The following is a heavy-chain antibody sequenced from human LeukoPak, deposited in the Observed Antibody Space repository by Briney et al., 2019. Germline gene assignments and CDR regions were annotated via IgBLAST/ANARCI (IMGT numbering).Heavy chain of an antibody. CDR1: GFTFSSHW. J-gene: IGHJ4*02. V-gene: IGHV3-23*01. CDR3: AKDPSPYCGGDCYFDC. Sequence: GGSLRLSCAASGFTFSSHWMTWVRQAPGKGLEWVSTISSTGGSTYYADSVKGRFTISRDNSKNTLYLQMNSLRVEDTAIYYCAKDPSPYCGGDCYFDCWGQGTLVTVSS. CDR2: ISSTGGST. D-gene: IGHD2-21*02.